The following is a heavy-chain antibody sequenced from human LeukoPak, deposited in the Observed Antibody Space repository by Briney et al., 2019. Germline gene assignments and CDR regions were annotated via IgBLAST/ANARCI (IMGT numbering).Heavy chain of an antibody. CDR3: ARERTTVVTLYYFDY. V-gene: IGHV1-46*01. CDR2: INPSGGST. Sequence: ASVTVSCKASGYTFTSYYMHWVRQAPGQGLEWMGIINPSGGSTSYAQKFQSRVTMTRDTSTSTVYMELSSLRSEDTAVYYCARERTTVVTLYYFDYWGQGTLVTVSS. CDR1: GYTFTSYY. D-gene: IGHD4-17*01. J-gene: IGHJ4*02.